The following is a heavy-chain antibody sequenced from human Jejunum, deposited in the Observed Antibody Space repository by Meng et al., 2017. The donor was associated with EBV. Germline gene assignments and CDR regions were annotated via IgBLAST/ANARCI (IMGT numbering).Heavy chain of an antibody. J-gene: IGHJ5*02. D-gene: IGHD1-26*01. CDR3: ARDGGPSGSYAYWFDP. CDR2: IFHIGTT. V-gene: IGHV4-4*02. CDR1: GGSISSSNW. Sequence: QLHETGPGLVKPLGTLSLPCAVSGGSISSSNWWSWVRQPPGKGPEWIGEIFHIGTTNYNPTLKSRVTMSVDKSKNHFSLKLTSVTAADTAVYYCARDGGPSGSYAYWFDPWGQGTLVTVSS.